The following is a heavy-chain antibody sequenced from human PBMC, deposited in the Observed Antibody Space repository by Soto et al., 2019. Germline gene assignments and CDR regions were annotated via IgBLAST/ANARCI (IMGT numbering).Heavy chain of an antibody. Sequence: ESGGGLVQPGGSLRLSCAASGFSFRGYWMNWVRQAPGKGLEWVANIKEDGSTGYYGASVTGRFTISRDNAKNSLYLQMNSLRAEDTAVYYCVPNSFACNWGQGTLVTVSS. D-gene: IGHD5-18*01. CDR2: IKEDGSTG. J-gene: IGHJ4*02. V-gene: IGHV3-7*03. CDR1: GFSFRGYW. CDR3: VPNSFACN.